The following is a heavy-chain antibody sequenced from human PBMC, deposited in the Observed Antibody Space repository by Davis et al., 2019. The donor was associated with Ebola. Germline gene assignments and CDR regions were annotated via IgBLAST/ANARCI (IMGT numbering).Heavy chain of an antibody. J-gene: IGHJ4*02. V-gene: IGHV5-51*01. CDR1: GYGFADYW. CDR2: IYAGDSDS. Sequence: GGSLRLSCKGSGYGFADYWIAWVRQTPGKCLEWMGIIYAGDSDSRYSPSFEGQVTISVDRSINTAYLQWRSLRASDTAIYYCARQESLYGWSDYWGQGTLVTVSS. CDR3: ARQESLYGWSDY. D-gene: IGHD2-8*01.